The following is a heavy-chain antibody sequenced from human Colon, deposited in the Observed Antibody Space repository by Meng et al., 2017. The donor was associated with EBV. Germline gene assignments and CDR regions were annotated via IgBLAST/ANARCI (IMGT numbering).Heavy chain of an antibody. CDR1: GDFITTNGYY. J-gene: IGHJ4*02. CDR2: IFYSGNT. V-gene: IGHV4-39*07. Sequence: HLLLHESGPGLMKPSEYRSLTCSVSGDFITTNGYYWGWIRQSPGKGLEWIGSIFYSGNTYFNPSLKTRVTISVDTSKNQFSLKLSSVTAADTAIYYCARERGGVTRDFDSWGQGALVTVSS. CDR3: ARERGGVTRDFDS. D-gene: IGHD3-16*01.